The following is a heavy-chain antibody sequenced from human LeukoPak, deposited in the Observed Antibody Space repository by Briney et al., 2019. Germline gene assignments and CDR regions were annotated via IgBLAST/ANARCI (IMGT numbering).Heavy chain of an antibody. V-gene: IGHV1-69*13. CDR2: IIPIFGTA. CDR1: GGTFISYA. Sequence: SVKVSCKASGGTFISYAISWVRQAPGQGLEWMGGIIPIFGTANYAQKFQGRVTITADESTSTAYMELSSLRSEDTAVYYCARMVPADYYFDYWGQGTLVTVSS. J-gene: IGHJ4*02. CDR3: ARMVPADYYFDY. D-gene: IGHD2-2*01.